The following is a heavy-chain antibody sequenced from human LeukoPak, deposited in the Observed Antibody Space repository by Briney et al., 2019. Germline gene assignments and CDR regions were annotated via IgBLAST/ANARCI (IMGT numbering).Heavy chain of an antibody. CDR3: ARSTLGGNSGIDY. Sequence: ASVKVSCKASGYTFTGYYMHWVRQAPGQGLEWMGWINPNSGGTNYAQKFQGRVTMTRDTPISTAYMELSRLRSDDTAVYYCARSTLGGNSGIDYWGQGTLVTVSS. J-gene: IGHJ4*02. CDR2: INPNSGGT. CDR1: GYTFTGYY. D-gene: IGHD4-23*01. V-gene: IGHV1-2*02.